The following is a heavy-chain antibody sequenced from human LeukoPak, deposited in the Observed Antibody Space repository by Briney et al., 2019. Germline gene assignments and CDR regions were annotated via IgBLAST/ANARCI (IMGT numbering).Heavy chain of an antibody. D-gene: IGHD5-18*01. CDR3: ARAEAAMGYFDY. Sequence: GASVKVSCKASGYTFTSYDINWVRQATGQGLEWMGWMNPNSGNTGYAQKFQGRVTMTRNTSISTAYMELSSPRSEDTAVYYCARAEAAMGYFDYWGQGTLVTVSS. CDR2: MNPNSGNT. J-gene: IGHJ4*02. CDR1: GYTFTSYD. V-gene: IGHV1-8*01.